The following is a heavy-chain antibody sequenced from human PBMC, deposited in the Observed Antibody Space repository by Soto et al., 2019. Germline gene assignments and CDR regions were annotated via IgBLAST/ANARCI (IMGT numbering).Heavy chain of an antibody. CDR2: ISGSGGST. J-gene: IGHJ3*02. Sequence: GGSLRLSCAASGFTFSSYAMSWVRQAPGKGLEWVSAISGSGGSTYYADSVKGRFTITRDNSKKTLYLQMNSLRAEDTAVYYCAKAELGIGLREGAFDIWGQGTMVTVSS. D-gene: IGHD7-27*01. CDR1: GFTFSSYA. V-gene: IGHV3-23*01. CDR3: AKAELGIGLREGAFDI.